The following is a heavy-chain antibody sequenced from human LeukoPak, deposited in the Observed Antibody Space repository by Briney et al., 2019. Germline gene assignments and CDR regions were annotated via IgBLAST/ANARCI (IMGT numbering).Heavy chain of an antibody. Sequence: GEPLKISCAASGFTFSSYGMHWVRQAPGKGLEWVAVIWYDGSNKYYADSVKGRFTISRDNSKNTLYLQMNSLRAEDTAVYYCARGVIAAAGIVDYWGQGTLVTVSS. CDR3: ARGVIAAAGIVDY. D-gene: IGHD6-13*01. CDR1: GFTFSSYG. J-gene: IGHJ4*02. CDR2: IWYDGSNK. V-gene: IGHV3-33*01.